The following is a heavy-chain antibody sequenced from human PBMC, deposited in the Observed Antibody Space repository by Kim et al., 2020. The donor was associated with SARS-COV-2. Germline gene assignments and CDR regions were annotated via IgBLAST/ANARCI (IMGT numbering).Heavy chain of an antibody. V-gene: IGHV3-66*01. CDR1: GFTFSSYE. J-gene: IGHJ3*02. CDR3: ARSYDILTGYYDAFDI. CDR2: IYSGGST. Sequence: GGSLRLSCAASGFTFSSYEMNWVRQAPGKGLEWVSVIYSGGSTYYADSVKGRFTISRDNSKNTLYLQMNSLRAEDTAVYYCARSYDILTGYYDAFDIWGQGTMVTVSS. D-gene: IGHD3-9*01.